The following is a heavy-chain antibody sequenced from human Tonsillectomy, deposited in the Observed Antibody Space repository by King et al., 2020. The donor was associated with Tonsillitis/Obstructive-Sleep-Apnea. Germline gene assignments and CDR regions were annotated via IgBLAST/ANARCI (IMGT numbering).Heavy chain of an antibody. V-gene: IGHV3-43*02. D-gene: IGHD3-3*01. CDR2: ISGDGGST. J-gene: IGHJ4*02. Sequence: VQLVESGGGVVQPGGSLRLSCAASGFTFDDYAMHWVRQAPGKGLEWVSLISGDGGSTYYADSVKGRFTISRDNSKNSLYLQMNSLRTEDTALYYCAKDMGYWSGYYNYFDYWGQGTLVTVSS. CDR1: GFTFDDYA. CDR3: AKDMGYWSGYYNYFDY.